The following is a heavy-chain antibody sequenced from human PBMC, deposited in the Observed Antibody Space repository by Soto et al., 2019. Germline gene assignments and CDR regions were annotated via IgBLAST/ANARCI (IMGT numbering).Heavy chain of an antibody. V-gene: IGHV3-33*01. D-gene: IGHD2-21*01. CDR1: GFTFSSYG. CDR3: ARGGIEVAYFDY. J-gene: IGHJ4*02. Sequence: GGSLRLSCAASGFTFSSYGMHWVRQAPGKGLEWVAVIWYDGSNKYYADSVKGRFTISRDNSKNTLYLQMNSLRAEDTAVYYCARGGIEVAYFDYWGQGTLVTVSS. CDR2: IWYDGSNK.